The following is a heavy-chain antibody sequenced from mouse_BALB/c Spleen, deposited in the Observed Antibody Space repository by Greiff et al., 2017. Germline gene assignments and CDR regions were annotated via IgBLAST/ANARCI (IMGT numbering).Heavy chain of an antibody. CDR3: ARWGLEY. Sequence: QVQLKESAAELARPGASVKMSCKASGYTFTSYTMHWVKQRPGQGLEWIGYINPSSGYTEYNQKFKDKTTLTADKSSSTAYMQLSSLTSEDSAVYYCARWGLEYWGQGTTLTVSS. CDR1: GYTFTSYT. J-gene: IGHJ2*01. D-gene: IGHD2-4*01. V-gene: IGHV1-4*02. CDR2: INPSSGYT.